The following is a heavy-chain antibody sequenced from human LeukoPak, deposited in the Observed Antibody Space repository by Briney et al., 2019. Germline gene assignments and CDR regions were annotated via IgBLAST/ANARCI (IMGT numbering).Heavy chain of an antibody. CDR1: GYTFTSYA. J-gene: IGHJ6*02. CDR3: ARVGYYDSSGYYGSYYYYGMDV. Sequence: ASVKVSCKASGYTFTSYAMHWVRQAPGQRLEWMGWINAGNGNTKYSQKFQGRVTITRDTSASTAYMELSSLRSKDTAVYYCARVGYYDSSGYYGSYYYYGMDVWGQGTTVTVSS. D-gene: IGHD3-22*01. CDR2: INAGNGNT. V-gene: IGHV1-3*01.